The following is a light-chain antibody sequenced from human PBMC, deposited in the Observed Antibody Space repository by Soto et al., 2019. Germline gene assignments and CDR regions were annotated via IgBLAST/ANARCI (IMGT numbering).Light chain of an antibody. CDR3: SSFTSSTTLL. CDR1: SSDVGGYDS. V-gene: IGLV2-14*01. J-gene: IGLJ2*01. CDR2: EVT. Sequence: QSALTQAASVSGSPGQSITISCTGTSSDVGGYDSVSWYQQHPGKAPKLMIYEVTNRPSGVSNRFSGSKSGNTASLTISGRQAEDEADYYCSSFTSSTTLLFGGGTKLTVL.